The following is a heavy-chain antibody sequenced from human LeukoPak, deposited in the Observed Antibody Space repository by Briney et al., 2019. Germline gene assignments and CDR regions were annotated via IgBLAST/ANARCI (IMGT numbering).Heavy chain of an antibody. V-gene: IGHV1-2*02. CDR3: ARRVPAAVLDV. Sequence: EASVKASCKASGYTFTGYYLHWVRQAPGQGLEWMGWINPRTGGTNYAQKFQGRVTLTRDTSISTAYMELRRLRYDDTAVYYCARRVPAAVLDVWGQGTLVTVSS. CDR2: INPRTGGT. D-gene: IGHD2-2*01. CDR1: GYTFTGYY. J-gene: IGHJ4*02.